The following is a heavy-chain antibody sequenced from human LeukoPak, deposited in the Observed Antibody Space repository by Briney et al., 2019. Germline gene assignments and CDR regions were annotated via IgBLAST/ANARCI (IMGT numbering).Heavy chain of an antibody. V-gene: IGHV7-4-1*02. J-gene: IGHJ3*02. D-gene: IGHD6-19*01. CDR1: GYTFTSYA. Sequence: ASVKVSCKASGYTFTSYAMNWVRQAPGQGLEWMGWINTNTGNPTYAQGFTGRFVFSLDTSVSTAYLQISSLKAEDTAVYYCASAGGWEGLSAFDIWGQGTMVTVSS. CDR2: INTNTGNP. CDR3: ASAGGWEGLSAFDI.